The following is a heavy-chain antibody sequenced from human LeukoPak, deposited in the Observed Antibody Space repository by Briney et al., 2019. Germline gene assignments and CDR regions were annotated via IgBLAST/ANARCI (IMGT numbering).Heavy chain of an antibody. D-gene: IGHD2-2*01. CDR3: ARVTDCSSTSCQPYYGMDV. CDR1: GGSFSGYY. CDR2: INHSGST. V-gene: IGHV4-34*01. J-gene: IGHJ6*02. Sequence: SETLSLTCAVYGGSFSGYYWSWIRQPPGKGLEWIGEINHSGSTNYNPSLKSRVTISVDTSKNQFSLKLSSVTAADTAVYYCARVTDCSSTSCQPYYGMDVWGQGTTVTVSS.